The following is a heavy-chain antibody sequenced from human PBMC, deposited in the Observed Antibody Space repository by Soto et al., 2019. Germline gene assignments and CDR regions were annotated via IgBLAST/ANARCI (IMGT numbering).Heavy chain of an antibody. J-gene: IGHJ4*02. CDR2: ISSSSSYI. D-gene: IGHD4-17*01. CDR3: AGDVADYGGNHGRDGFDY. Sequence: PGGSLRLSCAASGFTFSSYSMNWVRQAPGKGLEWVSSISSSSSYIYYADSVKGRFTISRDNAKNSLYLQMNSLRAEDTAVYYCAGDVADYGGNHGRDGFDYWGQGTLVTVSS. V-gene: IGHV3-21*01. CDR1: GFTFSSYS.